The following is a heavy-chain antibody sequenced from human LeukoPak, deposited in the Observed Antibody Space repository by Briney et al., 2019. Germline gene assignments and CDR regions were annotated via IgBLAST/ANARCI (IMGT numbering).Heavy chain of an antibody. CDR1: GGSISSGGYY. D-gene: IGHD3-22*01. CDR2: IYYSRST. CDR3: ARSFYYDGSGYYGNLAY. V-gene: IGHV4-31*03. J-gene: IGHJ4*02. Sequence: SETLSLTCTVSGGSISSGGYYWSWIRQHPGKGLEWIGYIYYSRSTSYNPSLRSRVTISVDTSKDQFSLKLSSVTAADTAVYYCARSFYYDGSGYYGNLAYWGQGTLVTVSS.